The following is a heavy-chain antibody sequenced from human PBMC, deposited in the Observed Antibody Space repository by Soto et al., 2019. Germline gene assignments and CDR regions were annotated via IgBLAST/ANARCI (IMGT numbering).Heavy chain of an antibody. D-gene: IGHD2-15*01. V-gene: IGHV4-59*01. J-gene: IGHJ6*04. CDR3: ARGHCCGGRGYPHSVDF. CDR1: GGSISSSY. CDR2: ISYSGST. Sequence: SETLSLTCTVSGGSISSSYWSWIRQPPGRGLEWIGYISYSGSTNYNPSLKSRVTISVDTSKNEFSLKLSSVTAADTAVYYCARGHCCGGRGYPHSVDFWGKGTTVTVSS.